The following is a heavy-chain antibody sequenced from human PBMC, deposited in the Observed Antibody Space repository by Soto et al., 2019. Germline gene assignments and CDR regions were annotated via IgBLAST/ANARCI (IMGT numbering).Heavy chain of an antibody. CDR1: AFSFHEYT. V-gene: IGHV3-33*08. D-gene: IGHD1-26*01. J-gene: IGHJ4*02. CDR3: ARDGVGTTTYFGYFDY. Sequence: GGSLRLSCAASAFSFHEYTMNWVRQAPGKGLEWVAVIRFDGSNTYYADSVKGRFTISRDNPKNMLYLQMNSLRAEDTAIYYCARDGVGTTTYFGYFDYWGLGTLVTVSS. CDR2: IRFDGSNT.